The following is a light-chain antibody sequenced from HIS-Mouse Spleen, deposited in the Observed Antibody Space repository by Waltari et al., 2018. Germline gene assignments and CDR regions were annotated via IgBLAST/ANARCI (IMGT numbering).Light chain of an antibody. Sequence: DIQMTQSPSSLSASVGDRVTITFRASQSISSYLNWYQQKPGQAPKLLIYAASSLQSGVPSRFSGSGSGTDFTLTISSLQPEDFATYYCQQSYSTLTWTFGQGTKVEIK. CDR1: QSISSY. J-gene: IGKJ1*01. V-gene: IGKV1-39*01. CDR2: AAS. CDR3: QQSYSTLTWT.